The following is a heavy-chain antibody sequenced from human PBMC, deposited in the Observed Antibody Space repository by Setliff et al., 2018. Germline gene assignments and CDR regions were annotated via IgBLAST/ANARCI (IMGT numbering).Heavy chain of an antibody. CDR3: ARLSWNGLRYYGLDV. J-gene: IGHJ6*02. V-gene: IGHV4-34*10. D-gene: IGHD3-3*01. Sequence: SETLSLTCTVYGGSFSDYYWGWIRQPPGKGLEWIAEINHSGSTNYNPSLKSRVTMSVDTSKNQFALNLTSVTAADTAVYYCARLSWNGLRYYGLDVWGQGATVTVSS. CDR2: INHSGST. CDR1: GGSFSDYY.